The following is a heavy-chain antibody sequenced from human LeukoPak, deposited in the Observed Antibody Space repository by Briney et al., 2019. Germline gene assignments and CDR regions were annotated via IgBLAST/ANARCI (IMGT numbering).Heavy chain of an antibody. CDR2: IYSGGNT. J-gene: IGHJ3*02. CDR3: AREDSLLRAFDI. CDR1: GFTFSSYA. V-gene: IGHV3-66*01. D-gene: IGHD2-15*01. Sequence: HPGGSLRLSCAASGFTFSSYAMSWVRQAPGKGLEWVSVIYSGGNTYYADSVKGRFTISRDSSKNTLYLQMNTLRAEDTAVYYCAREDSLLRAFDIWGQGTMVTVSS.